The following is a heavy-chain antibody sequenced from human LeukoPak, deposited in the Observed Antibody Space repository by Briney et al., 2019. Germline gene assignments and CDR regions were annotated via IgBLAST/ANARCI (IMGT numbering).Heavy chain of an antibody. V-gene: IGHV3-48*01. CDR1: GFTFISYS. CDR3: AKSGQGSRNYYYYGMDV. CDR2: ISGSSRPI. D-gene: IGHD6-25*01. J-gene: IGHJ6*02. Sequence: GGSLRLSCAASGFTFISYSMNWVRQAPGRGLEWVSYISGSSRPIYYADSVKGRFTISRDNAKNSLYLQMYSLRAEDTAVYYCAKSGQGSRNYYYYGMDVWGQGTTVTVSS.